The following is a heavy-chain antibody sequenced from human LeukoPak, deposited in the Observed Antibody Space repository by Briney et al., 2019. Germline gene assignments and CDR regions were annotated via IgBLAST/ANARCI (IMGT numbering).Heavy chain of an antibody. V-gene: IGHV4-59*01. CDR1: GGSISSYY. CDR2: IYYSGST. Sequence: PSETLSLTCTVSGGSISSYYWSWIRQPPGKGLEWIGYIYYSGSTNYNPSLKSRVTISVDTSKNQFSLKLSSVTAADTAVYYCARDLGLYYFDCWGQGTLVTVSS. CDR3: ARDLGLYYFDC. J-gene: IGHJ4*02.